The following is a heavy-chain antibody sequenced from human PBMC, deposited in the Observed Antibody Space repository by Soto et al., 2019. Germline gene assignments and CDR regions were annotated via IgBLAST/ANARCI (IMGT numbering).Heavy chain of an antibody. Sequence: PGGSLRLSCAASGFTFSDAWMNWFRQAPGEGLEWVGRIKSKTDGGTTDYAAPVKGRFTISRDDSKNTLYLQMNSLKTEDTAVYYCTTDSTAAYYDFWSGPYGMDVWGQGTTVTVSS. CDR2: IKSKTDGGTT. J-gene: IGHJ6*02. CDR3: TTDSTAAYYDFWSGPYGMDV. V-gene: IGHV3-15*07. CDR1: GFTFSDAW. D-gene: IGHD3-3*01.